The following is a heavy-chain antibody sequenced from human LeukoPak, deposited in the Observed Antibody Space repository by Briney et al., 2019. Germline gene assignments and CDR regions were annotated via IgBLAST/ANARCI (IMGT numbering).Heavy chain of an antibody. CDR3: AIWDIVVVPAASDY. J-gene: IGHJ4*02. V-gene: IGHV3-23*01. D-gene: IGHD2-2*01. CDR2: ISGSGGST. CDR1: GLTFSSYA. Sequence: PGGSLRLSCAASGLTFSSYAMSWVRQAPGKGLEWVSAISGSGGSTYYADSVKGRFTISRDNSKNTLYLQMNSLRAEDTAVYYCAIWDIVVVPAASDYWGQGTLVTVSS.